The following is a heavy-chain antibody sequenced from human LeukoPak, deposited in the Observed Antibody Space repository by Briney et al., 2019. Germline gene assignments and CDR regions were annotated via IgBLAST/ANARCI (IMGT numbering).Heavy chain of an antibody. Sequence: PSETLSLTCTVSGGSLSSFYWSWIRPPPGEGLEWIGYILYSGSTNYNPSLKSRVTISVDTSKNQFSLQLSSVTAADTAVYYCARTITICGVVIGPPNWFDPWGQGTLVTVSS. J-gene: IGHJ5*02. CDR2: ILYSGST. CDR3: ARTITICGVVIGPPNWFDP. CDR1: GGSLSSFY. V-gene: IGHV4-59*01. D-gene: IGHD3-3*01.